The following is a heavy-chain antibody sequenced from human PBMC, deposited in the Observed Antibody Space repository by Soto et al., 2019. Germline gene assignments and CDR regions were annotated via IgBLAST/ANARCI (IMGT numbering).Heavy chain of an antibody. CDR1: GFPFIRYW. CDR2: IKGEGGGT. J-gene: IGHJ4*02. Sequence: EVQLVESGGGLVQPGRSLPLAAAALGFPFIRYWLQWVHQLQGKRWAWVPRIKGEGGGTYYPDSVQNRFTTSRDNARNTLYLQMNSLRVEDTAVYFCARGDGDRDDGNGYLGRHWGQGTLVTVSS. CDR3: ARGDGDRDDGNGYLGRH. D-gene: IGHD5-18*01. V-gene: IGHV3-74*01.